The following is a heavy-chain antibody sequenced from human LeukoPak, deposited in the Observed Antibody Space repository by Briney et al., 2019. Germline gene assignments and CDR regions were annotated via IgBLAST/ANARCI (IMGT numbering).Heavy chain of an antibody. V-gene: IGHV3-30*04. CDR2: ISYDGKHK. D-gene: IGHD6-19*01. J-gene: IGHJ4*02. CDR3: ARLSFASSSGRTNFDH. Sequence: GGSLRLSCAASGFTFSNYAMEWVRQAPGKGLEWVALISYDGKHKYYADSMKGRFTISRDNAKNSLYLQMNSLRAEDTAVYYCARLSFASSSGRTNFDHWGQGTLVTVSS. CDR1: GFTFSNYA.